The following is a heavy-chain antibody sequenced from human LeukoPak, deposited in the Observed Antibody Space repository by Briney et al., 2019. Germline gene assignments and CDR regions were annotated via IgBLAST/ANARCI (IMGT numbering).Heavy chain of an antibody. CDR1: DYPFTNYG. J-gene: IGHJ4*02. D-gene: IGHD4-17*01. CDR3: ARHYGVNFDY. CDR2: ISTYNGNT. Sequence: ASVKVSCKASDYPFTNYGISWVRQAPGQGLEWMGWISTYNGNTNYAQKLQGRVTMTTDTSTSTAYMELRSLRSDDTAVYYCARHYGVNFDYWGQGTLVTVSS. V-gene: IGHV1-18*01.